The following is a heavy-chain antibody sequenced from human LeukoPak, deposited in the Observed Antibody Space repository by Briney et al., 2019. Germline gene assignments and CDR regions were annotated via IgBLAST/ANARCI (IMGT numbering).Heavy chain of an antibody. D-gene: IGHD2-15*01. CDR1: GFTFDDYA. V-gene: IGHV3-9*01. CDR2: ISWNSGSI. J-gene: IGHJ4*02. Sequence: GGSLRLSCAASGFTFDDYAMHWVRQAPGKGLEWVSGISWNSGSIGYADSVKGRFTISRDNAKNSLYLQMNSLRAEDTALYYCAKAYCSGGSCFADDYWGQGTLVTVSS. CDR3: AKAYCSGGSCFADDY.